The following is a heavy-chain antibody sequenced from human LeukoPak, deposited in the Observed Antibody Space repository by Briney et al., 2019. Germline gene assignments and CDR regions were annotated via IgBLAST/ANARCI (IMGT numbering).Heavy chain of an antibody. V-gene: IGHV4-59*12. Sequence: TSETLSLTCTVSGGSISTYYWTWIRQPPGEGLERIGYIYYSGSANYNPSLQSRVTISVDMPKNQFSLKLTSVTPEDAAVYYCVRDTLAVAGTGDFDYWGQGTLVTVSS. J-gene: IGHJ4*02. CDR2: IYYSGSA. CDR1: GGSISTYY. CDR3: VRDTLAVAGTGDFDY. D-gene: IGHD6-19*01.